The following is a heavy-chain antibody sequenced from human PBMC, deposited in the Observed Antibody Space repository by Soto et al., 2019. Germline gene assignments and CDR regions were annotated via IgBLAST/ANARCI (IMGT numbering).Heavy chain of an antibody. J-gene: IGHJ5*02. CDR2: IYPGDSDT. V-gene: IGHV5-51*01. CDR3: TYYCAHRPAECSGGSCYSRSERRWFDP. CDR1: GYSFTSYW. D-gene: IGHD2-15*01. Sequence: PGESLKISCKGSGYSFTSYWIGWVRQMPGKGLEWMGIIYPGDSDTRYSPSFQGQVTISADKSISTSKNQVVLTMTNMDPVDTATYYCAHRPAECSGGSCYSRSERRWFDPWGQGTLVTVSS.